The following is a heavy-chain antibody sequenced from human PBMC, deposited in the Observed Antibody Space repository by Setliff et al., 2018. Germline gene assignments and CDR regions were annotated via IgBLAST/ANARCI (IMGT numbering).Heavy chain of an antibody. V-gene: IGHV4-34*08. J-gene: IGHJ3*02. CDR1: GVTIGGNNYYY. Sequence: PSETLSLTCSLSGVTIGGNNYYYWAWIRQPPGKGLEWFGEINQSGSGDYNPSFKGRVTISVDTSKKQFSLTLSSVTAADTALYYCRQAVVGRDVFDIWGQGTVVTVSS. D-gene: IGHD1-1*01. CDR2: INQSGSG. CDR3: RQAVVGRDVFDI.